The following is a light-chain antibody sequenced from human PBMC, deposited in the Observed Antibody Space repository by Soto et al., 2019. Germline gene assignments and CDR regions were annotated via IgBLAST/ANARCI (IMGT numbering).Light chain of an antibody. V-gene: IGLV2-14*01. CDR2: DVS. Sequence: QSALTQPASVSGSPGQSITISCTGTSSDVGGYNYVSWYQQHPGKAPKLMIYDVSNRPSGVPNRFSGSKSGNTASLTISGLQAEDEADYYCSSYTGSSTPYVFGTGTKLTVL. CDR1: SSDVGGYNY. CDR3: SSYTGSSTPYV. J-gene: IGLJ1*01.